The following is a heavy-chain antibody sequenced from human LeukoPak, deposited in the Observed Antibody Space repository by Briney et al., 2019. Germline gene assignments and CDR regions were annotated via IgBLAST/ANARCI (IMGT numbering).Heavy chain of an antibody. V-gene: IGHV4-39*07. CDR1: GGSISSSSYY. CDR3: AREPRDCSGGSCYLSGPWFDP. J-gene: IGHJ5*02. CDR2: IYYSGST. D-gene: IGHD2-15*01. Sequence: SETLSLTCTVSGGSISSSSYYCGWIRQPPGRGLEWIGSIYYSGSTYYNPSLKSRVTISVDTSKNQFSLKLSSVTAADTAVYYCAREPRDCSGGSCYLSGPWFDPWGQGTLVTVSS.